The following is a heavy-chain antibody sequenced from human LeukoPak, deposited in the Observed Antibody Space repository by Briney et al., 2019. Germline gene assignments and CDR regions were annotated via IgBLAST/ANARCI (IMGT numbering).Heavy chain of an antibody. CDR2: INPSGGST. V-gene: IGHV1-46*01. J-gene: IGHJ6*02. D-gene: IGHD3-3*01. CDR3: VRVDWSGFHSHYYYYGMDV. CDR1: GYSFTSYY. Sequence: ASVKVSCKASGYSFTSYYMHWVRQAPGQGLEWMGIINPSGGSTSYAQKFQGRVTMTRDTSTTTVYMELSSLRSEDTAVYYCVRVDWSGFHSHYYYYGMDVWGRGTTVTVSS.